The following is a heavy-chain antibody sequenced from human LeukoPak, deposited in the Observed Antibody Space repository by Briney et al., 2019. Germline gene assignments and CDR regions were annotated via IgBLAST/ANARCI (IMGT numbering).Heavy chain of an antibody. CDR2: MNPNSGNT. V-gene: IGHV1-8*01. D-gene: IGHD3-10*01. Sequence: ASVKVSCKASGYTFTSYDINWVRQATGQGLEWMGWMNPNSGNTGYAQKFQGRVTMTRNTSISTAYMELSSPRSEDTAVYYCARGVEEYYYGSGSYYIPNYYYYYMDVWGKGTTVTVSS. J-gene: IGHJ6*03. CDR3: ARGVEEYYYGSGSYYIPNYYYYYMDV. CDR1: GYTFTSYD.